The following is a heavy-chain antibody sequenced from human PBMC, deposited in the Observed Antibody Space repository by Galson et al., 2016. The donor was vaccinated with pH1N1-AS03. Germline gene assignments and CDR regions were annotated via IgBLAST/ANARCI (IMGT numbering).Heavy chain of an antibody. Sequence: ETLSLTCTVSGDSTFDYYWTWIRQPPGKGLEWIGYIQTTGNTKYNPSLKSRVTMPIDTSKNQFSLHLMSVTAADTALYYCARDPPLEIGWYFDLWGRGTLVTVSS. CDR1: GDSTFDYY. D-gene: IGHD3-3*01. V-gene: IGHV4-4*09. J-gene: IGHJ2*01. CDR3: ARDPPLEIGWYFDL. CDR2: IQTTGNT.